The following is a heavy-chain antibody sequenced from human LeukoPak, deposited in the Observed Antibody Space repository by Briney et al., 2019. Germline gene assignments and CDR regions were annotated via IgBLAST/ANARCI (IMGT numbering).Heavy chain of an antibody. D-gene: IGHD6-13*01. CDR1: GGSISSYY. Sequence: PSETLSLTCTVSGGSISSYYWSWIRQPPGKGLEWIGYIYYSGSTNYNPSLKSRVTISVDTSKNQFSLKLSSVTAADTAVYYCARVVSSSWEFDYWGQGTLVTVSS. V-gene: IGHV4-59*01. J-gene: IGHJ4*02. CDR3: ARVVSSSWEFDY. CDR2: IYYSGST.